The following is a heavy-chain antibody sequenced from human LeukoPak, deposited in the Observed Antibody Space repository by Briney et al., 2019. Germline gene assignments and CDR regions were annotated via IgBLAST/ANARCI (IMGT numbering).Heavy chain of an antibody. V-gene: IGHV1-69*13. D-gene: IGHD1-26*01. Sequence: PSVKVSCKASGGTFSSYAISWVRQAPGQGLEWMGGIIPIFGTANYAQKFQGRVTITADESTNTAYMELSSLRSEDTAVYYCARDPVIVGAKLSYYYYYMDVWGKGTTVTVSS. CDR2: IIPIFGTA. CDR3: ARDPVIVGAKLSYYYYYMDV. J-gene: IGHJ6*03. CDR1: GGTFSSYA.